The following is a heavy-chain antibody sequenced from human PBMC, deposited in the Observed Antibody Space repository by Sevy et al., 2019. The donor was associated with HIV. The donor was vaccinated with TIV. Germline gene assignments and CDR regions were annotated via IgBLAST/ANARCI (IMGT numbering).Heavy chain of an antibody. CDR2: IYTGGGT. Sequence: GGSLRLSCAASGFIVTSHYMAWVRQALGKGLEWVSSIYTGGGTYYADSVKGRFTISRDNSKNTLYLQMNSLSAEDTAFYYCARVPRYDEPYYFDYWGQGALVTVSS. J-gene: IGHJ4*02. CDR3: ARVPRYDEPYYFDY. CDR1: GFIVTSHY. D-gene: IGHD3-3*01. V-gene: IGHV3-53*01.